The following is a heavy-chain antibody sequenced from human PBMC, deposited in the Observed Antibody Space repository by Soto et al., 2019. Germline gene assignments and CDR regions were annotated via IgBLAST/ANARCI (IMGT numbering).Heavy chain of an antibody. CDR3: ARETTMIRGAFDI. CDR1: GYTFTSYY. Sequence: ASVTVSFTASGYTFTSYYMHWVRQAPGQGLERMGIINPSGGSTSYAQKFQGRVTMTRDTSTSTVYMELSSLRSEDTAVYYCARETTMIRGAFDIWGQGTMVTVSS. CDR2: INPSGGST. D-gene: IGHD3-22*01. V-gene: IGHV1-46*01. J-gene: IGHJ3*02.